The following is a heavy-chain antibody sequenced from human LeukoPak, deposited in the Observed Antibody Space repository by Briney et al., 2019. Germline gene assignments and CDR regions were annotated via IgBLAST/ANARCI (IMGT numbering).Heavy chain of an antibody. CDR2: ISSKGTSK. V-gene: IGHV3-11*04. D-gene: IGHD5-12*01. CDR1: GFTFSDYY. Sequence: GGSLRLSCAASGFTFSDYYMSWIRQAPGKGLEWVSYISSKGTSKYYADSVKGRFSISRDNAKNPMYLQMNSLRVEDTAVYYCASTRGSYSGSEDFDFWGQGALVTVSS. CDR3: ASTRGSYSGSEDFDF. J-gene: IGHJ4*02.